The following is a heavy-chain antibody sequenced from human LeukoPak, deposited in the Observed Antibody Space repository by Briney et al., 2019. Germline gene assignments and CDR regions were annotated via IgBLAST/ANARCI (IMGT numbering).Heavy chain of an antibody. CDR2: IIPIFGTA. CDR3: ARGAYCPRISFCGGDLDS. D-gene: IGHD2-21*02. Sequence: ASVKVSCKASGGTFSSYAFSWVRQAPGQGLEWMGGIIPIFGTANYAQKFQGRVTITADKSTSTAYMELSSRRSEDTAVYYCARGAYCPRISFCGGDLDSWGQGTVVTVSA. V-gene: IGHV1-69*06. CDR1: GGTFSSYA. J-gene: IGHJ4*02.